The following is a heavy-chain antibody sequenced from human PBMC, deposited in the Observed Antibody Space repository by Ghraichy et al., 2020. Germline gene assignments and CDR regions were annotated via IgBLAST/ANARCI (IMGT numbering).Heavy chain of an antibody. Sequence: SETLSLTCAVYGGSFSGYYWSWIRQPPGKGLEWIGEINHSGSTNYNPSLKSRVTISVDTSKNQFSLKLSSVTAADTAVYYCARGHSNRSGSGYYRAEYYFDYWGQGTLVTVSS. D-gene: IGHD3-22*01. CDR2: INHSGST. J-gene: IGHJ4*02. CDR1: GGSFSGYY. V-gene: IGHV4-34*01. CDR3: ARGHSNRSGSGYYRAEYYFDY.